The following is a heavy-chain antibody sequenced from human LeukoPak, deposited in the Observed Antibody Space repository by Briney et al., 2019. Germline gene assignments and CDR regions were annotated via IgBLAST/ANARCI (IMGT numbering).Heavy chain of an antibody. V-gene: IGHV3-30*02. CDR1: GFTFSSYG. CDR3: AKNRGYNYDYDY. D-gene: IGHD3-16*01. CDR2: IQNDGGDK. J-gene: IGHJ4*02. Sequence: GGSLRLSCAASGFTFSSYGMHWVRQAPGKGLEWVTFIQNDGGDKYYADSVKGRFTISRDNSRNTLYLQMNSLRPEDTAVYYCAKNRGYNYDYDYWGQGTLDTVSS.